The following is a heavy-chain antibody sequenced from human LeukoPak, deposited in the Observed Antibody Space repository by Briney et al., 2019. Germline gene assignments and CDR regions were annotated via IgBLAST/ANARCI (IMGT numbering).Heavy chain of an antibody. CDR1: GFRFSDYA. CDR3: AKEDYSHTQIDS. Sequence: PGGSLRLSCAASGFRFSDYAIHWVRQAPGKGLQWLAVISGDGSHQYYRDSVRDRFTISRDNSKNMVYLQMNRLSSEDTALYYCAKEDYSHTQIDSRGGGTLVTAS. CDR2: ISGDGSHQ. D-gene: IGHD4-11*01. J-gene: IGHJ5*01. V-gene: IGHV3-30*18.